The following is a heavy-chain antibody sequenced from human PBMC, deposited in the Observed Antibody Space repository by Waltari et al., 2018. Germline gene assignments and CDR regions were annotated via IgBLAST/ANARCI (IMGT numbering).Heavy chain of an antibody. CDR1: GYTFTDYF. D-gene: IGHD2-2*01. Sequence: QLQLLQSGAEVKRPGASVRVSCQNSGYTFTDYFLHWVRQAPGQGPEWVVMIDPTTGCTSHPPKSQDSPTLPRHTSISTAYMELTSLTADDTAVYYCARKCSSTSCPYDYWGQGTLVTVSS. V-gene: IGHV1-2*07. CDR3: ARKCSSTSCPYDY. CDR2: IDPTTGCT. J-gene: IGHJ4*02.